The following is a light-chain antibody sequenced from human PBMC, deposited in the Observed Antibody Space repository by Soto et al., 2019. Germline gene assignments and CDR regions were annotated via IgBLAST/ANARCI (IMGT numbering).Light chain of an antibody. CDR2: DAS. CDR3: HQRAGWPPT. J-gene: IGKJ4*01. CDR1: RSVNNF. V-gene: IGKV3-11*01. Sequence: EIVSTQSPVTLSLSPWERATLSCRATRSVNNFVAWYQQKPGQAPSLLISDASNRATGIPDRFSGSGSGTDFTLTINSLEPEDFAVYFCHQRAGWPPTFGGGTKVDIK.